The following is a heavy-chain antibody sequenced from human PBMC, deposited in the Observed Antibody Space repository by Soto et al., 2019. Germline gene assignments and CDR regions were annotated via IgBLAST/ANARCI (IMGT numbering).Heavy chain of an antibody. J-gene: IGHJ6*03. V-gene: IGHV1-18*01. CDR1: GHTFTNYA. CDR3: ARLREGYYYYMDV. Sequence: ASVKVSCKASGHTFTNYAISWVRQAPGQGLEWMGWISVYNGNTNYAQNFQGRVTMTTDTSTGTVYMELRSLKSDDTAIYYCARLREGYYYYMDVWGKGTTVTVSS. CDR2: ISVYNGNT. D-gene: IGHD3-16*01.